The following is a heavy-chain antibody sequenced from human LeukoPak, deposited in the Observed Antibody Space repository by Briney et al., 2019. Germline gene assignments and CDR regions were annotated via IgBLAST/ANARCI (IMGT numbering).Heavy chain of an antibody. V-gene: IGHV3-21*01. CDR1: GFTFSSYA. CDR3: ARDTVVAATQPYYFDY. D-gene: IGHD2-15*01. J-gene: IGHJ4*02. CDR2: ISSSSSYI. Sequence: GGSLRLSCAASGFTFSSYAMSWVRQAPGKGLEWVSSISSSSSYIYYADSVKGRFTISRDNAKNSLYLQMNSLRAEDTAVYYCARDTVVAATQPYYFDYWGQGTLVTVSS.